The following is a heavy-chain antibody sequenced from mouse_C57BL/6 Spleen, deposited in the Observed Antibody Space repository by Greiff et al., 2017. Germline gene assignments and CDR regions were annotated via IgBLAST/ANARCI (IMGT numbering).Heavy chain of an antibody. CDR3: ATYSNPYFDY. CDR1: GYAFSSSW. Sequence: QVQLKESGPELVKPGASVKISCKASGYAFSSSWMNWVKQRPGKGLEWIGRIYPGDGDTNYNGKFKGKATLTADKSSSTAYMQLSSLTSEDSAVYFCATYSNPYFDYWGQGTTLTVSS. CDR2: IYPGDGDT. D-gene: IGHD2-5*01. V-gene: IGHV1-82*01. J-gene: IGHJ2*01.